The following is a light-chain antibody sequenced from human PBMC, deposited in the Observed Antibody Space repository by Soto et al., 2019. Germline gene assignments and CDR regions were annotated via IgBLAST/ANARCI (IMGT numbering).Light chain of an antibody. CDR1: SSDVGGYNY. CDR2: HVS. CDR3: RAYTSRSPPVG. J-gene: IGLJ2*01. Sequence: QSALTQPASVSGSPGQSITISCTGTSSDVGGYNYVSWYQQHPGKAPKLIIYHVSNRPSGVSYRFSGSKSGNTASLTISGLQAEDEAEYSCRAYTSRSPPVGVGGGTQLTVL. V-gene: IGLV2-14*01.